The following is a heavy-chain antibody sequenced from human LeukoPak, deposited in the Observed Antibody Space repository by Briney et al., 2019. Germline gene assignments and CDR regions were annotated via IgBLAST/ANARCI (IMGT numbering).Heavy chain of an antibody. V-gene: IGHV3-7*01. J-gene: IGHJ4*02. CDR1: GFTFSGYW. CDR2: IKHDGSEK. CDR3: ARGAGRDHPDY. Sequence: GGSLRPSCAASGFTFSGYWMSWVRQAPGKGLEWVANIKHDGSEKYHVDSVKGRFTISRDNSQNSLYLQMNSLRPEDTAVYYCARGAGRDHPDYWGQGTLVTVSS. D-gene: IGHD4/OR15-4a*01.